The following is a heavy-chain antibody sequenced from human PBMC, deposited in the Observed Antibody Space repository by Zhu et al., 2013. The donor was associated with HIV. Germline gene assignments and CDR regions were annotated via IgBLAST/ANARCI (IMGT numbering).Heavy chain of an antibody. D-gene: IGHD7-27*01. J-gene: IGHJ3*02. CDR1: GGTFSSYT. Sequence: QVQLVQSGAEVKKPGSSVKVSCKASGGTFSSYTFSWVRQAPGQGLEWMGWINPNSGGTNYAQKFQGRVTTTRDTSISTAYMELIRLRSDDTAVYYCARGEANWGPKVGLDIWGQGTMVTVSS. CDR2: INPNSGGT. V-gene: IGHV1-2*02. CDR3: ARGEANWGPKVGLDI.